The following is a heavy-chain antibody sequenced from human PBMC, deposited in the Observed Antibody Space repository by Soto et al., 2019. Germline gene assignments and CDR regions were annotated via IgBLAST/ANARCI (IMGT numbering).Heavy chain of an antibody. CDR1: GFTFSSYA. D-gene: IGHD3-22*01. Sequence: GGSLRLSCAASGFTFSSYAMHWVRQAPGKGLEWVAVISYDGSNKYYADSVKGRFTISRDNSKNTLYLQMNSLRAEDTAVYYCASAGSGYDYWGQGTLVTVSS. CDR3: ASAGSGYDY. J-gene: IGHJ4*02. CDR2: ISYDGSNK. V-gene: IGHV3-30-3*01.